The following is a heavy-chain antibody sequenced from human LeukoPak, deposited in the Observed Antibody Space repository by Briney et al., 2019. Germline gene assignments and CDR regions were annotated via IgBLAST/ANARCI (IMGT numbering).Heavy chain of an antibody. CDR1: GGSISSYY. CDR2: IYYSEST. V-gene: IGHV4-59*08. Sequence: SETLSLTCTVSGGSISSYYWSWIRQAPGKGLEWIGHIYYSESTNYNPSLASRVTISVDTSKNQFSLKLSSVTATDTALYYCARGGTDFDYWGQGTLVTVSS. CDR3: ARGGTDFDY. J-gene: IGHJ4*02. D-gene: IGHD2-15*01.